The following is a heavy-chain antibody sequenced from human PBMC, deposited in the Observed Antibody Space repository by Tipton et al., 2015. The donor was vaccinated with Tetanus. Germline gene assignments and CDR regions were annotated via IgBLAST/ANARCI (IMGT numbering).Heavy chain of an antibody. D-gene: IGHD2-15*01. CDR2: IYYSGST. Sequence: TLSLTCTVSGGSISSGGYYWSWIRQHPGKGLEWIGYIYYSGSTYYNPSLKSRVTISVDTSKNQFSLKLSSVTAADTAVYYCARELSDPGYRYCSGGSCYEDVWGQGTTVTVSS. CDR1: GGSISSGGYY. V-gene: IGHV4-31*03. J-gene: IGHJ6*02. CDR3: ARELSDPGYRYCSGGSCYEDV.